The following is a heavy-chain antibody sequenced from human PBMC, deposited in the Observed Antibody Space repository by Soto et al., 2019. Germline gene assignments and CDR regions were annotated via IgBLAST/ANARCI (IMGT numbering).Heavy chain of an antibody. D-gene: IGHD3-22*01. V-gene: IGHV1-18*04. CDR2: ISAYNGNT. CDR3: ARAYYYDSSGYYYLSDAFDI. CDR1: GYTFTSYG. J-gene: IGHJ3*02. Sequence: QVQLVQSGAEVKKPGASVKVSCKASGYTFTSYGISWVRQAPGQGLEWMGWISAYNGNTNYAQKLQGRVTMTPDTSTSTAYMELRSLRSDDTAVYYCARAYYYDSSGYYYLSDAFDIWGQGTMVTVSS.